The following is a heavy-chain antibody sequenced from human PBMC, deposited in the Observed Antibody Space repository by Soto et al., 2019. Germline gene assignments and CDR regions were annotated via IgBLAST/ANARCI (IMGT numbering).Heavy chain of an antibody. D-gene: IGHD3-22*01. CDR3: ARVKNYYDSSGYQYGSFDL. CDR2: IIPIFGTA. V-gene: IGHV1-69*12. Sequence: QVQLVQSGAEVKKPGSSVKVSCKASGGTFSSYAISWVRQAPGQGLEWMGGIIPIFGTANYAQKFQGRVTITADESTSTADMELSSLRSEDTAVYYCARVKNYYDSSGYQYGSFDLWGRGTLVTVSS. CDR1: GGTFSSYA. J-gene: IGHJ2*01.